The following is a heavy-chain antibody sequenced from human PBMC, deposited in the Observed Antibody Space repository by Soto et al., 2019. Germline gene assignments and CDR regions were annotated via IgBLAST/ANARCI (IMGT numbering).Heavy chain of an antibody. Sequence: SVKVSCKASGGTFSSYTISWVRQAPGQGLEWMGRIIPILGIANYAQKFQGRVTITADKSTSTAYMELSSLRSEDTAVYYCASHYDFWSGSWFEPWGQGTLVTVSS. V-gene: IGHV1-69*02. J-gene: IGHJ5*02. CDR2: IIPILGIA. D-gene: IGHD3-3*01. CDR1: GGTFSSYT. CDR3: ASHYDFWSGSWFEP.